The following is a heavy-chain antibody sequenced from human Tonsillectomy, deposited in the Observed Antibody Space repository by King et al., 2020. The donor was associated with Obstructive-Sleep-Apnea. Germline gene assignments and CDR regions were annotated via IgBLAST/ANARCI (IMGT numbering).Heavy chain of an antibody. CDR2: ISSSSSTI. D-gene: IGHD3-10*01. V-gene: IGHV3-48*04. CDR3: TKGSGSYYDAFDI. Sequence: VQLVESGGGLVQPGGSLRPSCAASGFTFSSYSMNWVRQAPGKGLEWVSYISSSSSTIYYADSVKGRFTISRDNAKNSLYLQMNSLRAEDTAVYYCTKGSGSYYDAFDIWGQGTMVTVSS. CDR1: GFTFSSYS. J-gene: IGHJ3*02.